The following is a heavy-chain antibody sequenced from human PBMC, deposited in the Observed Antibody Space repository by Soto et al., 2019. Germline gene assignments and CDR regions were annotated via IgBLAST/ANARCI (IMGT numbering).Heavy chain of an antibody. Sequence: QVQLVQSGAEVKKPGSSVKVSCKASGGTFSSYALSWVRQAPGQGLEWMGGIIPMFGTENYAQKFQGRVTITADESTTTAHMELSRLRSEDTAVYYCARREYNDYIWDYYGMDVWGQGTTVTVSS. J-gene: IGHJ6*02. CDR1: GGTFSSYA. CDR2: IIPMFGTE. D-gene: IGHD3-10*02. CDR3: ARREYNDYIWDYYGMDV. V-gene: IGHV1-69*01.